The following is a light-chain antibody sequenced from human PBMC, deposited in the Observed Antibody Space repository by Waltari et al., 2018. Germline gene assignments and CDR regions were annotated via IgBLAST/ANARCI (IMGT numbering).Light chain of an antibody. CDR3: QSFDRNSQRV. CDR2: DDT. V-gene: IGLV6-57*03. Sequence: NFMLTQPHSVSESPGKTVTISCTRSSGSVASNPVQWFQQRPGSVPTTVLYDDTQRPSGVPDRFSGSIDTSSNSASLTISGLQTEDEADYYCQSFDRNSQRVFGGGTRLTVL. CDR1: SGSVASNP. J-gene: IGLJ3*02.